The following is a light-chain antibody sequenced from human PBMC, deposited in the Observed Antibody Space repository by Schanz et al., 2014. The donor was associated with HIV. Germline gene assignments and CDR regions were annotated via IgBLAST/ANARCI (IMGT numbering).Light chain of an antibody. J-gene: IGLJ3*02. V-gene: IGLV2-14*03. CDR1: SNDVGGHNY. Sequence: QSALTQPASVSGSPGQSISISCTGTSNDVGGHNYVSWFQQHPGRAPKLLIFEVTNRPSGVPDRFSGSKSGTSASLAITGLQAEDEADYYCSSYAATSNVLFGGGTKLTVL. CDR2: EVT. CDR3: SSYAATSNVL.